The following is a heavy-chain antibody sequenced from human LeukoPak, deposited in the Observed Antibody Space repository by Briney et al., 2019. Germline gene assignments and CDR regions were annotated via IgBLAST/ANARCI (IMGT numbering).Heavy chain of an antibody. CDR2: ISSDGSNT. CDR1: EFTFSTYW. V-gene: IGHV3-74*01. D-gene: IGHD2-2*01. CDR3: ATDVPAASIFGY. J-gene: IGHJ4*02. Sequence: GGSLRLSCEASEFTFSTYWMHGFRKAPGTELVWVSLISSDGSNTNYADSVKGRFTISRDNAKNTLYLQMNSPRAEDTAVYYCATDVPAASIFGYWGQGTLVTVSS.